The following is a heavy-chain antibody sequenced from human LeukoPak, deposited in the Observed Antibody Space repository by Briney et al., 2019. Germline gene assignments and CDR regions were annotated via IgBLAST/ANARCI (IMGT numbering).Heavy chain of an antibody. V-gene: IGHV1-69*04. CDR1: GGIFSSYA. D-gene: IGHD3-10*01. Sequence: SVKVSCKASGGIFSSYAISWVRQAPGQGLEWMGRIIPILGIANYAQKFQGSVTITADKSTSTAYMELSSLRSEDTAVYYCASSPYYYGSGSYPSFDYWGQGTLVTVSS. CDR3: ASSPYYYGSGSYPSFDY. CDR2: IIPILGIA. J-gene: IGHJ4*02.